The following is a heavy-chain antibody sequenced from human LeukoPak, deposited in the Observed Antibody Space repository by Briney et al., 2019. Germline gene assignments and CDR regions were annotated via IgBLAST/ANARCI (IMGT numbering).Heavy chain of an antibody. CDR2: IKQDGSKK. CDR1: GFPFSSYW. V-gene: IGHV3-7*01. J-gene: IGHJ6*02. D-gene: IGHD1-7*01. Sequence: PGGSLRLSCVASGFPFSSYWMTWVRQAPGKGLEWVANIKQDGSKKSYVDSVKGRFTVSRDNAKNSLDLQMNTLRAEDTAVYYCARRKLTYYYGMDVWGQGTTVTVSS. CDR3: ARRKLTYYYGMDV.